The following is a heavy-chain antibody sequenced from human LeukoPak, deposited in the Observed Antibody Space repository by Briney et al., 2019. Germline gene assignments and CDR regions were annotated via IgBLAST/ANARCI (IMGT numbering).Heavy chain of an antibody. V-gene: IGHV1-46*01. CDR3: ASYGSGVQASFDN. Sequence: ASVKVSCTTSGYTSTRYYTHWVRQAPGQGVERMGIINTSVGSTTYTQQFQGRVTMTRDTSTSTDYMELSSLRSEDTAVYYCASYGSGVQASFDNWGQGSLVTVSS. J-gene: IGHJ4*02. CDR2: INTSVGST. D-gene: IGHD3-10*01. CDR1: GYTSTRYY.